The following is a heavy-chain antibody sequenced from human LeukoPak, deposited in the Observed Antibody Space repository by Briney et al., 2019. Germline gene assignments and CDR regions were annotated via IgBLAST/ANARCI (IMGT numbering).Heavy chain of an antibody. CDR1: GFTFDDYG. D-gene: IGHD3-22*01. Sequence: GGSLRLSCAASGFTFDDYGMSWVRQAPGKGLEWVSGINWNGGSTGYADSVKGRFTISRDNAKNSLYLQMNSLRAEDTALYYCARGLVLDYDSSTWAFDIWGQGTMVTVSS. CDR2: INWNGGST. CDR3: ARGLVLDYDSSTWAFDI. V-gene: IGHV3-20*04. J-gene: IGHJ3*02.